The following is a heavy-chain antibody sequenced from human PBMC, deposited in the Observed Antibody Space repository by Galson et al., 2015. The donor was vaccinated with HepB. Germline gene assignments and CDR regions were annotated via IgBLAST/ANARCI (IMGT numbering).Heavy chain of an antibody. Sequence: SVKVSCKASGGTFSSYAISWVRQAPGQGLEWMGGIIPIFGTANYAQKFQGRITITADESTSTAYMELSSLRSEDTAVYYCARGGTQDYYDSSGYYGDWGQGTLVTVSS. V-gene: IGHV1-69*13. J-gene: IGHJ4*02. CDR1: GGTFSSYA. CDR3: ARGGTQDYYDSSGYYGD. D-gene: IGHD3-22*01. CDR2: IIPIFGTA.